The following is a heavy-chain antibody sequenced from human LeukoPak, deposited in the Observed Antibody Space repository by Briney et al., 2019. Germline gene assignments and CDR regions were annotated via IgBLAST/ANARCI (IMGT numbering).Heavy chain of an antibody. CDR3: ARAIPSDYVWGSYRFDY. CDR1: GFTFSDYY. CDR2: ISNSGDTR. V-gene: IGHV3-11*01. Sequence: PGGSLRLSCAASGFTFSDYYMSWIRQAPGKGLEWLAYISNSGDTRKYADSVTGRFTISRDNAKNSVFLQMNSLRAEDSGVYYCARAIPSDYVWGSYRFDYWGQGTLVTVSS. J-gene: IGHJ4*02. D-gene: IGHD3-16*02.